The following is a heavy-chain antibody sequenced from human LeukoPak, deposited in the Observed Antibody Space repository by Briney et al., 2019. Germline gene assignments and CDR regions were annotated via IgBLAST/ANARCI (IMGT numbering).Heavy chain of an antibody. D-gene: IGHD1-26*01. CDR2: IKEDGSDK. V-gene: IGHV3-7*01. CDR1: GFTFSSYW. CDR3: ARYGVGATHFDY. Sequence: PGGSLRLSCVASGFTFSSYWMTWVRQAPGKGLEWVANIKEDGSDKHYVDSVRGRFTISRDNAKNSLYLQMNSLRTDDTAVYYCARYGVGATHFDYWGQGTLVTVSS. J-gene: IGHJ4*02.